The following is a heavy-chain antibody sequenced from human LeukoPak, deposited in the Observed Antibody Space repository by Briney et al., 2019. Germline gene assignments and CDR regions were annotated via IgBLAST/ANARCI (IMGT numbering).Heavy chain of an antibody. J-gene: IGHJ4*02. CDR1: GGSISGYY. CDR3: ARLRGNYFPDY. V-gene: IGHV4-59*01. CDR2: IYYSGGT. D-gene: IGHD4-11*01. Sequence: SETLSLTCAVSGGSISGYYWSWIRQPPGKVLEWIGYIYYSGGTTYNPSLKSRLTISVDTSRNQFSLNLGSVTAADTAVYYCARLRGNYFPDYWGQGTLVTVSS.